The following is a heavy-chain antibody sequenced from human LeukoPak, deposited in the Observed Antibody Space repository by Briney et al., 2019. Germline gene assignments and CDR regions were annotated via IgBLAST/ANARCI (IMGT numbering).Heavy chain of an antibody. D-gene: IGHD6-19*01. CDR2: IYPGNSDT. V-gene: IGHV5-51*01. CDR1: GYILTNNW. Sequence: GESLKISCKISGYILTNNWIGWVRQVPGKGLEWMGLIYPGNSDTKYSPSFQGQVTFSVDKSISTAYLHWSSLKASDTAMYYCARRSSGWHDAFDIWGQGTMVTVSS. J-gene: IGHJ3*02. CDR3: ARRSSGWHDAFDI.